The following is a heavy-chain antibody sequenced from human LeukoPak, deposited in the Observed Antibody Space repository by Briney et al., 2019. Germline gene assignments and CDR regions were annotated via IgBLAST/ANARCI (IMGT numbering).Heavy chain of an antibody. V-gene: IGHV1-8*01. CDR3: ARVGSMVRGVIGDYNWFDP. CDR1: GYTITRYD. CDR2: MNPNSGNT. Sequence: ASVKVSCKASGYTITRYDINWGRQATGQGLEWMGWMNPNSGNTGYAQKFQGRVTMTRNTSISTAYMELSSLRSEDTAVYYCARVGSMVRGVIGDYNWFDPWGQGTLVTVSS. J-gene: IGHJ5*02. D-gene: IGHD3-10*01.